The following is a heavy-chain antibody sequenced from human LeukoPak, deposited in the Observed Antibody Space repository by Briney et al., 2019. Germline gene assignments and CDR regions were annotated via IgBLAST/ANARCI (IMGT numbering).Heavy chain of an antibody. J-gene: IGHJ6*04. D-gene: IGHD3-10*02. CDR1: GFIFSTYE. V-gene: IGHV3-48*03. CDR2: ISYNGRSI. CDR3: AELGITMIGGV. Sequence: PGGSLRLSCAASGFIFSTYEMNWVRQAPGKGLEWLSYISYNGRSIYYADSVKGRFTISRDNAKNSLYLQTNSLRAEDTAVYYCAELGITMIGGVWGKGTTVTISS.